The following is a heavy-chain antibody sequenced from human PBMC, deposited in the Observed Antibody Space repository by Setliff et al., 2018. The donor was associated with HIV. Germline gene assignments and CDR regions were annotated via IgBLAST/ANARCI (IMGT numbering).Heavy chain of an antibody. CDR2: ISSSSSYI. CDR1: GFTFSSYS. Sequence: PGGSLRLSCAASGFTFSSYSMNWVRRAPGKGLEWVSSISSSSSYIYYADSVKGRFTISRDNSKNTLDLQMNSLRPEDTAVYYCAEDGDYSNNLYDAFDIWGQGTMVTVSS. D-gene: IGHD3-16*01. J-gene: IGHJ3*02. CDR3: AEDGDYSNNLYDAFDI. V-gene: IGHV3-21*01.